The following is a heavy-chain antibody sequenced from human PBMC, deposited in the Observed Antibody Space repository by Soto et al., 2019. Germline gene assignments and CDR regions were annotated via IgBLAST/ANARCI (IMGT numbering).Heavy chain of an antibody. D-gene: IGHD3-22*01. CDR1: GFTFSSYG. J-gene: IGHJ4*02. CDR3: AKDNSGYGDY. CDR2: ISYDGSNK. V-gene: IGHV3-30*18. Sequence: QVQLVESGGGVVQPGRSLRLSCAASGFTFSSYGMHWARQAPGKGLEWVAVISYDGSNKYYADSVKGRFTISRDNSKNTLYLQMNSLRAEDTAVYYCAKDNSGYGDYWGQGTLVTVSS.